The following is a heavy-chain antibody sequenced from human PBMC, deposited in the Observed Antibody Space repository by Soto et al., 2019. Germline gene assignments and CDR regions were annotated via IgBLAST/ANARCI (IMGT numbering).Heavy chain of an antibody. CDR3: AKHQAGHYKPPEN. CDR2: VSDDGGTT. V-gene: IGHV3-23*01. D-gene: IGHD3-9*01. J-gene: IGHJ4*02. CDR1: GFTFSSYA. Sequence: PGGSLRLSXAASGFTFSSYAMSWVRQAPGQGLEWVSVVSDDGGTTYYADSVKGRFTISRDNSKNTLYLQMISLRAEDTAVYYCAKHQAGHYKPPENWGQGTQVTVSS.